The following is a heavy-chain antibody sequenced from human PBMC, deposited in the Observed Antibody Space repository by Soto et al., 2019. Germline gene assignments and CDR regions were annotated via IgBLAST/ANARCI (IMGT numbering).Heavy chain of an antibody. CDR3: AREWSAAGHFYGMDV. J-gene: IGHJ6*02. Sequence: ASVKVGCKTSGYTLTSYDINWVRQAPGQGLEWVGWMNTNSDDTRSAQKFRGRLTLTRDKSMRAVYMKLSNLRPDDTAVYYCAREWSAAGHFYGMDVWGQGTTVTVSS. D-gene: IGHD6-13*01. CDR1: GYTLTSYD. V-gene: IGHV1-8*01. CDR2: MNTNSDDT.